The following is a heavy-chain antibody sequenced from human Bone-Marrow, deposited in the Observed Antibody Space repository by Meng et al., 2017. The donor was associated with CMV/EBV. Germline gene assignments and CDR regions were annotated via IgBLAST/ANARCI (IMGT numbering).Heavy chain of an antibody. CDR2: IRYDGSNK. CDR3: AKDYYYGSGSYYYFDY. Sequence: GGSLRLSCAASGFTFSSYGMHWVRQAPGKGLEWVAFIRYDGSNKYYADSVKGQFTISRDNSKNTLYLQMNSLRAEDTAVYYCAKDYYYGSGSYYYFDYWGQGTLVTVSS. J-gene: IGHJ4*02. CDR1: GFTFSSYG. D-gene: IGHD3-10*01. V-gene: IGHV3-30*02.